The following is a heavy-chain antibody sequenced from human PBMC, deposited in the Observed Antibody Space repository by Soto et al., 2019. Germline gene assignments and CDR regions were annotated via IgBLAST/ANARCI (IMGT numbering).Heavy chain of an antibody. CDR1: WVNIGSYG. D-gene: IGHD3-16*01. CDR2: ISGSGGST. CDR3: AKGGYDYVWGSYRYYYYYYGMDV. Sequence: VGSMRHSCAAAWVNIGSYGMSWVRKKPGKGLEWVSAISGSGGSTYYADSVKGRFTISRDNSKNTLYLQMNSLRAEDTAVYYCAKGGYDYVWGSYRYYYYYYGMDVWGQGTTVTVSS. V-gene: IGHV3-23*01. J-gene: IGHJ6*02.